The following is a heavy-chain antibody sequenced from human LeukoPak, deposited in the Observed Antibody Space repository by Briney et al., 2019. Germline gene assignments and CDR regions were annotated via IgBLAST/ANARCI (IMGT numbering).Heavy chain of an antibody. V-gene: IGHV4-59*12. CDR2: IYYSGST. CDR1: GGSTSSYY. CDR3: ARDLGEYGSGSYLTTYFDY. D-gene: IGHD3-10*01. J-gene: IGHJ4*02. Sequence: PSETLSLTCTVSGGSTSSYYWSWIRQPPGKGLEWIGYIYYSGSTNYNPSLKSRVTISVDTSKNQFSLKLSSVTAADTAVYYCARDLGEYGSGSYLTTYFDYWGQGTLVTVSS.